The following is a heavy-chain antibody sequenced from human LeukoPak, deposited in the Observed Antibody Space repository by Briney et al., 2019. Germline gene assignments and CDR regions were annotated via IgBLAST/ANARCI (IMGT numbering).Heavy chain of an antibody. V-gene: IGHV4-4*09. CDR2: IYTSGST. D-gene: IGHD6-6*01. CDR3: ARLTGYSSSYYFDY. J-gene: IGHJ4*02. Sequence: SETLSLTCTVSGYSISSGYYWSWIRRPPGKGLEWIGYIYTSGSTNYNPSLKSRVTISVDTSKNQFSLKLSSVTAADTAVYYCARLTGYSSSYYFDYWGQGTLVTVSS. CDR1: GYSISSGYY.